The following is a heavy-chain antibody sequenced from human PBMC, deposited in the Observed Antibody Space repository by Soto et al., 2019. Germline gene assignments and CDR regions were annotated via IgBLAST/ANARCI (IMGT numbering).Heavy chain of an antibody. CDR3: AREKRYAGYYDSSGYIDY. Sequence: QVQLVQSGAEVKKPGASVKVSCKASGYTFTSYGISWVRQAPGQGIEWMGWISAYNGNTHYAQKLQGRVTMTTDTSTSTAYMELRSLRSDDTAVYYCAREKRYAGYYDSSGYIDYWGQGTLVTVSS. CDR1: GYTFTSYG. D-gene: IGHD3-22*01. V-gene: IGHV1-18*04. J-gene: IGHJ4*02. CDR2: ISAYNGNT.